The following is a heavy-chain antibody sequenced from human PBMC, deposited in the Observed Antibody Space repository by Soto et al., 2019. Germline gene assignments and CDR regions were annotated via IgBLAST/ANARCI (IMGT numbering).Heavy chain of an antibody. CDR3: AKGFLSSARGVHY. V-gene: IGHV3-23*01. CDR2: ISGGAGSP. Sequence: PGGSLRLSCAASGFTFSTYVMKWVRQAPGKGLEWVSAISGGAGSPYYADSVKGRFTISRDNSKNTLFLEMNSLRGEDTAVYYCAKGFLSSARGVHYWGQGTLVTVSS. J-gene: IGHJ4*02. D-gene: IGHD3-10*01. CDR1: GFTFSTYV.